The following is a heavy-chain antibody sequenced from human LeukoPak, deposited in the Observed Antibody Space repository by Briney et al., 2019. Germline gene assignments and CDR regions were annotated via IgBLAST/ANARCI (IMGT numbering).Heavy chain of an antibody. J-gene: IGHJ3*02. D-gene: IGHD5-18*01. Sequence: GGSLRLSCAASGFTFSSYAMSWVRQAPGKGLEWVSAISGSGGSTYYADSVKGRFTISRDNSKNTLYLQMNSLRTEDTAVYYCAKGWGYSYGSDAFDIWGQGTMVTVSS. CDR2: ISGSGGST. CDR1: GFTFSSYA. CDR3: AKGWGYSYGSDAFDI. V-gene: IGHV3-23*01.